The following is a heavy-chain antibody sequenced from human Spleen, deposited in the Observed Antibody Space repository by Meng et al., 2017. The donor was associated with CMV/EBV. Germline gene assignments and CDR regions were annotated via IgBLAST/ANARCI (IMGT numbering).Heavy chain of an antibody. V-gene: IGHV1-18*03. D-gene: IGHD3-10*01. CDR2: ISTDNGDT. CDR1: YSFSTYG. CDR3: ARDHIRVIWFGVYGMDV. J-gene: IGHJ6*02. Sequence: YSFSTYGITWVRQAPGQGLEWMGWISTDNGDTKYVQNLQGRVTMTTDKSTNTAYMELRSLRSDDMAMYYCARDHIRVIWFGVYGMDVWGQGTTVTVSS.